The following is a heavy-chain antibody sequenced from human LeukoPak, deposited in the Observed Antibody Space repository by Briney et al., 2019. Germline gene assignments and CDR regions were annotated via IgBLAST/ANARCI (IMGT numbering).Heavy chain of an antibody. CDR3: AKVNIAAAGTDYYYYMDV. V-gene: IGHV3-23*01. CDR1: GFTFSSYA. CDR2: ISGSGGST. Sequence: GGSLSLSCAASGFTFSSYAMSWVRQAPGKGLEWVSAISGSGGSTYYADSVKGRFTISRDNSKNTLYLQMNSLRAEDTAVYYCAKVNIAAAGTDYYYYMDVWGKGTTVTVSS. J-gene: IGHJ6*03. D-gene: IGHD6-13*01.